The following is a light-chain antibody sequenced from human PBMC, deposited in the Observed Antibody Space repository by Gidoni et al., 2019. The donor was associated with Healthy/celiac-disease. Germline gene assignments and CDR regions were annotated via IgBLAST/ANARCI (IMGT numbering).Light chain of an antibody. Sequence: DIQLTQSPSFLSASVGDRVTITCRASQGISSYLAWYQQKPGKAPKLLIYAAYTLQSWVPSRFSGSGSGTEFTLTISSLQPEDFATYYCQQLNSYPPVTFGGGTKVEIK. V-gene: IGKV1-9*01. J-gene: IGKJ4*01. CDR3: QQLNSYPPVT. CDR1: QGISSY. CDR2: AAY.